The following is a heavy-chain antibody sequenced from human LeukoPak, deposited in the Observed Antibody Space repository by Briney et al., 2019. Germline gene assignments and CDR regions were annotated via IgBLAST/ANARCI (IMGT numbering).Heavy chain of an antibody. CDR3: ARDLEVGATAFDF. J-gene: IGHJ3*01. CDR1: GFTFSTYA. Sequence: PVRSLRLSCAASGFTFSTYAMHWVRQAPGKGLEWVAVISYDGNNQYYADSVKGRFTISRDNSKNTLYLQMGSLRAEDMAVYYCARDLEVGATAFDFWGQGTLVTVSS. CDR2: ISYDGNNQ. D-gene: IGHD1-26*01. V-gene: IGHV3-30*14.